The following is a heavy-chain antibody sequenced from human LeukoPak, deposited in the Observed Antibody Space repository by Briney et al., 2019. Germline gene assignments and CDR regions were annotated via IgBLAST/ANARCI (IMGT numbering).Heavy chain of an antibody. V-gene: IGHV4-59*08. CDR1: GGSINNYH. Sequence: SETLSLTCIVSGGSINNYHWSWIRQPPGKGLEWIGEVSFSGSTNYNPSLTSRVTISPDTSKNQFSLKLSSVTAADTAVYYCALYCRLSSNCGYYGMDVWGQGTTVTVSS. CDR3: ALYCRLSSNCGYYGMDV. J-gene: IGHJ6*02. D-gene: IGHD2-15*01. CDR2: VSFSGST.